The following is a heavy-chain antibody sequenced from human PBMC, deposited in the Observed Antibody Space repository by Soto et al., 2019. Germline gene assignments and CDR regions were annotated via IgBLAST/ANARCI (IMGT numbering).Heavy chain of an antibody. D-gene: IGHD2-2*01. CDR1: GFTFSSYS. CDR3: ATPPGQPGY. CDR2: ISSSSSTI. Sequence: EVQLVESGGGLVQPGGSLRLSCAASGFTFSSYSMNWVRQAPGKGLEWVSYISSSSSTIYYADSVKGRFTISRDTAKNSLYLQMTSLRAEDTAVYYCATPPGQPGYWGQGTLVTVSS. J-gene: IGHJ4*02. V-gene: IGHV3-48*01.